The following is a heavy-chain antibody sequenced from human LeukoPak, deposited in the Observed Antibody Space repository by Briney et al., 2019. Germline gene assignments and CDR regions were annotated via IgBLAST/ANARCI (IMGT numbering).Heavy chain of an antibody. Sequence: SVKVSFKASGGTFSSYAISWVRQAPGQGLEWMGRIIPIFGTANNAQKFQGRVTITTGESTSTAYMELSSLRSEDTAVYYCARASSIAARLGFDYWGQGTLVTVSS. V-gene: IGHV1-69*05. J-gene: IGHJ4*02. CDR1: GGTFSSYA. D-gene: IGHD6-6*01. CDR3: ARASSIAARLGFDY. CDR2: IIPIFGTA.